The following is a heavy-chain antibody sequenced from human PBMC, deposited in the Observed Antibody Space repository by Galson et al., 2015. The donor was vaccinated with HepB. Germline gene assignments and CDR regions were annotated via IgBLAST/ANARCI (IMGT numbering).Heavy chain of an antibody. CDR2: IRQDGSET. CDR3: ARVHVEFWSGYGGAFDI. V-gene: IGHV3-7*01. J-gene: IGHJ3*02. CDR1: GFNFNLYW. Sequence: SLRLSCAASGFNFNLYWMTWVRQAPGKGLEWVANIRQDGSETHYVDSVKGRFTISRDNAKNSLYLQMNSLRDEDTAIYYCARVHVEFWSGYGGAFDIWGQGTMVTVSS. D-gene: IGHD3-3*01.